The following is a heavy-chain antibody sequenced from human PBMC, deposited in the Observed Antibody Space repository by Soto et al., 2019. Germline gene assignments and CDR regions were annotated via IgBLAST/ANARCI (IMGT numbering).Heavy chain of an antibody. D-gene: IGHD3-22*01. J-gene: IGHJ4*02. CDR3: AKTAYYYDSSGYPGYFDY. CDR1: GFTFSSYA. Sequence: EVQLVESGGGLVQPGGSLRLSCAASGFTFSSYAMSWVRQAPGKGLEWVSAISGSGGSTYYADSVKGRFTISRDNSKNTLYLQMNSLRAEDTAVYYCAKTAYYYDSSGYPGYFDYWGQGTLVTVSS. CDR2: ISGSGGST. V-gene: IGHV3-23*04.